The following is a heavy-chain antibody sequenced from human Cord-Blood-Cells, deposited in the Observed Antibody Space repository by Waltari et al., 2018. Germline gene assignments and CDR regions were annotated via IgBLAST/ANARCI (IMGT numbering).Heavy chain of an antibody. D-gene: IGHD6-13*01. Sequence: QVQLVQSGAEVKKPGSSVKVSCKASGGTFSSYAISWVRQAPGQGLEWMGGIIPILGIANDAQKFQGRVTITADKSTSTADMELSSLRSEDTAVYYCARGIAAAAFDYWGQGTLVTVSS. V-gene: IGHV1-69*10. CDR3: ARGIAAAAFDY. J-gene: IGHJ4*02. CDR2: IIPILGIA. CDR1: GGTFSSYA.